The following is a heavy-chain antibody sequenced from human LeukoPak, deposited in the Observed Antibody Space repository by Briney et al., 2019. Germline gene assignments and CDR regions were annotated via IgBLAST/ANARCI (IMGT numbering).Heavy chain of an antibody. CDR3: ARGLAAAGLYYFDS. V-gene: IGHV4-30-4*02. Sequence: SETLSLTCTVSGGSISSGVYYWSWLRQPPGKGPEWIGYISYSGNTDYNPPLKSRVIIAIDTSKNQFSLKLSSLTAADTAVYYCARGLAAAGLYYFDSWGQGTLVTVSS. CDR1: GGSISSGVYY. CDR2: ISYSGNT. J-gene: IGHJ4*02. D-gene: IGHD6-13*01.